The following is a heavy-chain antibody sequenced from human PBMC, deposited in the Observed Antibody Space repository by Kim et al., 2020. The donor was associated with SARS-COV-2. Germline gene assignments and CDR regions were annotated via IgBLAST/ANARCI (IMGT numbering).Heavy chain of an antibody. D-gene: IGHD5-12*01. CDR2: IYYSGST. CDR1: GGSISSYY. V-gene: IGHV4-59*13. J-gene: IGHJ4*02. CDR3: ARSTFGDGYNYPFDY. Sequence: SETLSLTCTVSGGSISSYYWSWIRQPPGKGLEWIGYIYYSGSTNYNPSLKSRVTISVDTSKNQFSLKLSSVTAADTAVYYCARSTFGDGYNYPFDYWGQGPLVTVSS.